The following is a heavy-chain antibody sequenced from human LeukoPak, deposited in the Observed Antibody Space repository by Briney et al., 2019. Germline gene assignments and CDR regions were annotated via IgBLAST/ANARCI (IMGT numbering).Heavy chain of an antibody. Sequence: SETLSLTCAVYGGSFSVYYWTWIRQTPEKGLEWIGEMNPSGSTTYNPSLKSRVTISVDTSKKQFSLKLSSVTAADTAVYYCARGRQDVTMIVVVMTAVSYYLDFWGKGTTVTVS. V-gene: IGHV4-34*01. D-gene: IGHD3-22*01. CDR3: ARGRQDVTMIVVVMTAVSYYLDF. CDR2: MNPSGST. J-gene: IGHJ6*03. CDR1: GGSFSVYY.